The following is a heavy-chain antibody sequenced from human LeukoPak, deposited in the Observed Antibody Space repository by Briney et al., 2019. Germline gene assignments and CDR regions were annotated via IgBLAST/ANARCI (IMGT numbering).Heavy chain of an antibody. V-gene: IGHV4-34*01. CDR2: INHSGST. CDR3: ATHTYDSGGYQDY. J-gene: IGHJ4*02. D-gene: IGHD3-22*01. CDR1: GGSFSGYY. Sequence: SETLSLTCAVYGGSFSGYYWSWLRQPPGKGLEWIGEINHSGSTNYNPSLKSRVTISVDTSKKQFSLKMSSVTAADPAVYYCATHTYDSGGYQDYWGQGTLVTVSS.